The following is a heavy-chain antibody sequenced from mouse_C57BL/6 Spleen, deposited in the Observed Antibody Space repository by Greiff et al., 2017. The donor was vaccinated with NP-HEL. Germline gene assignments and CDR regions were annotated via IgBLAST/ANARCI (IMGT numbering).Heavy chain of an antibody. CDR3: ARGDYDDGGFAY. V-gene: IGHV5-17*01. D-gene: IGHD2-4*01. J-gene: IGHJ3*01. CDR1: GFTFSDYG. Sequence: EVKVVESGGGLVKPGGSLKLSCAASGFTFSDYGMHWVRQAPEKGLEWVAYISSGSSTIYYADTVKGRFTISRDNAKNTLFLQMTSLRSEDTAMYYCARGDYDDGGFAYWGQGTLVTVSA. CDR2: ISSGSSTI.